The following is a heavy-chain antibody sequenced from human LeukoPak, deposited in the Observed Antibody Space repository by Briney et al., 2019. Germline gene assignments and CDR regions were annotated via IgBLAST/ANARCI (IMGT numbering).Heavy chain of an antibody. D-gene: IGHD2-8*01. CDR1: GYTFTSYY. CDR2: INPSGGST. J-gene: IGHJ5*01. CDR3: ARGLIIGNWFDS. Sequence: ASVKVSCKASGYTFTSYYMHWVRQAPGQGLEWMGIINPSGGSTSYAQKFQGRVTITRNTSISTAYMELSSLRSEDTAVYYCARGLIIGNWFDSWGQGTLVTVSS. V-gene: IGHV1-46*01.